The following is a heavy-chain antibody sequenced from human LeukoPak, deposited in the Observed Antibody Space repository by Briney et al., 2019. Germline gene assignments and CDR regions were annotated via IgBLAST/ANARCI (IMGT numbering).Heavy chain of an antibody. CDR3: VRGRYSSGWFKDKNWFDP. J-gene: IGHJ5*02. CDR2: IYYSGST. D-gene: IGHD6-19*01. V-gene: IGHV4-39*07. CDR1: GGSISSSSYF. Sequence: PSETLSLTCTVSGGSISSSSYFWGWIRQPPGKGLEWIGSIYYSGSTYYNPSLRSRVTMSLDTSKNQFSLKLSSVTAADTAVYYCVRGRYSSGWFKDKNWFDPWGQGIPVTVSS.